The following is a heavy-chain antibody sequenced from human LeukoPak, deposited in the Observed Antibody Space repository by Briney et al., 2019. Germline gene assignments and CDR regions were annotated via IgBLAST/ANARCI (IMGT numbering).Heavy chain of an antibody. CDR3: ARVLDDFWSFVY. V-gene: IGHV4-4*09. CDR2: IYPTGTP. D-gene: IGHD3-3*01. CDR1: SVSFRSDS. J-gene: IGHJ4*02. Sequence: SETLSLTCTVSSVSFRSDSWGWVRQTPGKGLEWIGHIYPTGTPSYSPSLRSRVTISLDTSKNLFSLRLRSVIAADTAVYYCARVLDDFWSFVYSGQGTLVTLSS.